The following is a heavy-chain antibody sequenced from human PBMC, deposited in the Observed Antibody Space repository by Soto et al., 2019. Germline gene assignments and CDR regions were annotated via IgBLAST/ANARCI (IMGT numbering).Heavy chain of an antibody. Sequence: SETLSLTCTVSGGSISSSSYYWGWIRQPPGKGLEWIGSIYYSGSTYYNPSLKSRVTISVDTSKNQFSLKLSSVTAADTAVYYCARASVYYYYYGMDVWGQGTTVT. CDR3: ARASVYYYYYGMDV. CDR1: GGSISSSSYY. V-gene: IGHV4-39*01. CDR2: IYYSGST. J-gene: IGHJ6*02.